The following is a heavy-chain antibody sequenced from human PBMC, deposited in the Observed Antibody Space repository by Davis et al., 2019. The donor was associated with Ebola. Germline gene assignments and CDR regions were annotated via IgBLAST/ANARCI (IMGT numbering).Heavy chain of an antibody. CDR2: INHSGDI. V-gene: IGHV4-34*01. Sequence: SETLSLTCTVSGGSISSYYWSWIRQPPGKGLEWIGEINHSGDINYKPSLESRLSMSVDPSKNQFSLSLKSVTAADTAEYFCARGSITGINGMDVWGQGTTVTVSS. CDR3: ARGSITGINGMDV. J-gene: IGHJ6*02. D-gene: IGHD1-20*01. CDR1: GGSISSYY.